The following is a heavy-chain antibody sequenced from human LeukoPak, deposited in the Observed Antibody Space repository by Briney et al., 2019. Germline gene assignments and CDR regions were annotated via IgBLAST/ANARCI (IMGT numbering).Heavy chain of an antibody. CDR1: GYTFTDYA. Sequence: ASVNVSCKASGYTFTDYAMNWVRQAPGQGLEWMGWINTDTGNPTYAQGFTGRFVFSFDTSVSTAYLQISSLKAEDTAVYYCARGRGYCSSTTCYAGYYFDYWGQGTLVTVSS. CDR3: ARGRGYCSSTTCYAGYYFDY. CDR2: INTDTGNP. J-gene: IGHJ4*02. D-gene: IGHD2-2*01. V-gene: IGHV7-4-1*02.